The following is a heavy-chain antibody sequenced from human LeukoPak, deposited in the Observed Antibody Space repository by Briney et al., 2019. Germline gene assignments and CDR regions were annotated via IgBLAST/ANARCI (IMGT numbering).Heavy chain of an antibody. J-gene: IGHJ6*02. CDR1: GYTFTRYG. CDR3: ARDGFGGIAVAGRPLYYYYYGMDV. V-gene: IGHV1-18*01. CDR2: ISAYTGNT. Sequence: APVKASCKASGYTFTRYGISRGRQAPGHGLEWMGWISAYTGNTNYAQKLQCRVTMTTDTSTSTAYVELRSLRSDDTAVYYCARDGFGGIAVAGRPLYYYYYGMDVWGQGTTVTVSS. D-gene: IGHD6-19*01.